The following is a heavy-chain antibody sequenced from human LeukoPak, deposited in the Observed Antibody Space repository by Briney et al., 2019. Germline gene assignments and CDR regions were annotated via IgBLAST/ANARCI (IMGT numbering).Heavy chain of an antibody. J-gene: IGHJ4*02. CDR1: GFTFSSYS. D-gene: IGHD1-26*01. CDR2: IKQDGSEK. CDR3: ARGSIVGATGDY. V-gene: IGHV3-7*01. Sequence: PGGSLRLSCVASGFTFSSYSMSWVRQAPGKGLEWVANIKQDGSEKYYVDSVKGRFTISRDNAKNSLYLQMNSLRAEDTAVYYCARGSIVGATGDYWGQGTLVTVSS.